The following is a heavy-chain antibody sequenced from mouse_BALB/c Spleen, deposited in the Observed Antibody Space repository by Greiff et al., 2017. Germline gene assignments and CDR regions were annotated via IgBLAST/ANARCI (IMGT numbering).Heavy chain of an antibody. CDR2: ISSGGSYT. CDR3: AREGFDY. J-gene: IGHJ2*01. V-gene: IGHV5-9-4*01. Sequence: EVKLEESGGGLVKPGGSLKLSCAASGFTFSSYAMSWVRQSPEKRLEWVAEISSGGSYTYYPDTVTGRFTISRDNAKNTLYLEMSSLRSEDTAMYYCAREGFDYWGQGTTLTVSS. CDR1: GFTFSSYA.